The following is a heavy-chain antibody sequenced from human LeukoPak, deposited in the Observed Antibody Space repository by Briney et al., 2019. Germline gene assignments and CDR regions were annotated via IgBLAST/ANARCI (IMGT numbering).Heavy chain of an antibody. J-gene: IGHJ4*02. D-gene: IGHD6-13*01. CDR3: VRGSPGYSSSWHAY. CDR2: INSDATST. Sequence: GGSLRLSCAASGFMLSSTWMHWVRQAPGKGLVWVSRINSDATSTSYADSVRGRFTISRDDAKNTMYLQMNSLRAEDTAMYYCVRGSPGYSSSWHAYWGQGTLVIVSS. CDR1: GFMLSSTW. V-gene: IGHV3-74*01.